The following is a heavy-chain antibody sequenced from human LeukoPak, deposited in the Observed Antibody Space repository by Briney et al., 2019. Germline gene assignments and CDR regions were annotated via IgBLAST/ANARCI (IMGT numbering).Heavy chain of an antibody. D-gene: IGHD5-24*01. Sequence: AGGSLRLSCAASGFTFSSYAMSWVRQAPGKGLEWVSAISSSGGSTYYADSVKGRFTISRDNSKNTLYLQMNSLRAEDTAVYYCAKDPYGYNSYYFDYWGQGTLGTVSS. CDR3: AKDPYGYNSYYFDY. V-gene: IGHV3-23*01. CDR1: GFTFSSYA. CDR2: ISSSGGST. J-gene: IGHJ4*02.